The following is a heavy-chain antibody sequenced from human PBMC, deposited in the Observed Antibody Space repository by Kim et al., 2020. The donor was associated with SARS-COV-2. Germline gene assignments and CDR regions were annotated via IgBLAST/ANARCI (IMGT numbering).Heavy chain of an antibody. CDR2: IYSGGSST. J-gene: IGHJ4*02. CDR3: AKPFYAWPSGYFFDY. Sequence: GGSLRLSCAASGFTFSSYAMSWVRQAPGKGLEWVSVIYSGGSSTYYADSVKGRFTISRDNSKNTLYLQMNSLRAEDTAVYYCAKPFYAWPSGYFFDYWGQGTLVTVSS. V-gene: IGHV3-23*03. D-gene: IGHD3-22*01. CDR1: GFTFSSYA.